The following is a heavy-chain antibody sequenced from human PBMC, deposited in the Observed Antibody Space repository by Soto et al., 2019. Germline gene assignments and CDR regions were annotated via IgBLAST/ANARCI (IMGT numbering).Heavy chain of an antibody. Sequence: SGPTLVNPTQTLTLTCTVSGSSLTTSGMTLGWIRQPPGKAPEWLALGYQYSPSLKSRLTITKDTSKNQVVLTVSNMDPVDTATYYCTLRQDSSRGPIYWGQGILVTVSS. CDR2: GY. V-gene: IGHV2-5*01. D-gene: IGHD6-13*01. J-gene: IGHJ4*02. CDR3: TLRQDSSRGPIY. CDR1: GSSLTTSGMT.